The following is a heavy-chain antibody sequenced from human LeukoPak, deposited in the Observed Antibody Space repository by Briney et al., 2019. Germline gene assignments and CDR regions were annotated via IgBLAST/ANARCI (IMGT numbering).Heavy chain of an antibody. Sequence: PSQTLSLTCTVSDGSISSGNYYWSWIRQPAGGGLEWIGRIYTSGSTNYNPSLKSRVTISIDTSKNQFSLKLTSVTAADTAVYYCARSFRLSGSRPFDYWGQGTLVTVSS. CDR2: IYTSGST. V-gene: IGHV4-61*02. D-gene: IGHD1-26*01. CDR1: DGSISSGNYY. J-gene: IGHJ4*02. CDR3: ARSFRLSGSRPFDY.